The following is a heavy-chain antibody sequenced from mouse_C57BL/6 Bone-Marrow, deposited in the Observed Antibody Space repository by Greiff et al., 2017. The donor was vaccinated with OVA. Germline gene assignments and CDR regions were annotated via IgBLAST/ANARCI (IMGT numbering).Heavy chain of an antibody. CDR2: INYDGSST. D-gene: IGHD2-5*01. V-gene: IGHV5-16*01. CDR3: AREGVYSNYLYAMDY. J-gene: IGHJ4*01. CDR1: GFTFSDYY. Sequence: EVMLVESEGGLVQPGSSMKLSCTASGFTFSDYYMAWVRQVPEKGLEWVANINYDGSSTYYLDSLKSRFIISRDNAKNILYLQMSSLKSEDTATYYCAREGVYSNYLYAMDYWGQGTSVTVSS.